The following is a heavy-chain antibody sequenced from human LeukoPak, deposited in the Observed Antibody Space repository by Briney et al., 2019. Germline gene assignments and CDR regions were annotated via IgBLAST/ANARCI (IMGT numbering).Heavy chain of an antibody. CDR2: IYYSGST. V-gene: IGHV4-59*01. CDR3: ARDHLGASHGVSRAFDI. J-gene: IGHJ3*02. CDR1: GGSISSYY. Sequence: PSETLSLTCTVSGGSISSYYWSWIRQPPGKGLEWIGYIYYSGSTNYNPSLKSRVTISVDTSKNQFSLKLSSVTAADTAVYYCARDHLGASHGVSRAFDIWGQGTMVTVSS. D-gene: IGHD3-10*01.